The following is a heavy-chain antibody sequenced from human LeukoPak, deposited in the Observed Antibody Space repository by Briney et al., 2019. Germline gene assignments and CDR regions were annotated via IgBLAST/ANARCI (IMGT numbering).Heavy chain of an antibody. CDR1: GGSISSYY. V-gene: IGHV4-59*01. J-gene: IGHJ4*02. CDR2: IYYSGST. CDR3: ARLGGYGYFDY. Sequence: SETLSLTCTVSGGSISSYYWSWIRQPPGKGLEWIGYIYYSGSTNYSPSLKSRVTISVDTSKSQFSLKLSSVTAADTAVYYCARLGGYGYFDYWGQGTLVTVSS. D-gene: IGHD5-12*01.